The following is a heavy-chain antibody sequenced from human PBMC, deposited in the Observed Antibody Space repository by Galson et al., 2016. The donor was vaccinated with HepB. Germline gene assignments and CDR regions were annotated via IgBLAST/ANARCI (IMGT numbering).Heavy chain of an antibody. D-gene: IGHD3/OR15-3a*01. V-gene: IGHV3-9*01. CDR3: AKDMGDFWTASNYGMDV. CDR1: GFKFDDFG. J-gene: IGHJ6*02. Sequence: SLRLSCAASGFKFDDFGMHWVRQVPGKGLEWVSGISWNSGSMGYADSVKGRFTISRDNAKNSLYLQMSSLRPEDTALYFCAKDMGDFWTASNYGMDVWGQGTSVTVSS. CDR2: ISWNSGSM.